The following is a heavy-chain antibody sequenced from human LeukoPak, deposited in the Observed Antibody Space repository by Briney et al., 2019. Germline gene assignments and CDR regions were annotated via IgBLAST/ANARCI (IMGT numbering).Heavy chain of an antibody. J-gene: IGHJ4*02. V-gene: IGHV3-74*01. D-gene: IGHD1-1*01. CDR1: GFTFSTSW. CDR3: ARDYNWNPPDY. Sequence: PGGSLRLSCAASGFTFSTSWMHWVRQAPGKGLVWVSRINSDGSRTNHADSVKGRFTISRDNAKNTLYLQMNTLRDEDTAVYYCARDYNWNPPDYWGQGTLVTVSS. CDR2: INSDGSRT.